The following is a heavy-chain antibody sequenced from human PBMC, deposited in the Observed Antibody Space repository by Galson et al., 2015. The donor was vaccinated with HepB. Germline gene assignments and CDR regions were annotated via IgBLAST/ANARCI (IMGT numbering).Heavy chain of an antibody. D-gene: IGHD6-13*01. CDR2: INHSGST. J-gene: IGHJ5*02. V-gene: IGHV4-34*01. CDR1: GGSFSGYY. CDR3: ARIPSGKQLALISDDP. Sequence: ETLSLTCAVYGGSFSGYYWSWIRQPPGKGLEWIGEINHSGSTNYNPSLKSRVTISVDTSKNQFSLKLSSVTAADTAVYYCARIPSGKQLALISDDPWGQGTLVTVSS.